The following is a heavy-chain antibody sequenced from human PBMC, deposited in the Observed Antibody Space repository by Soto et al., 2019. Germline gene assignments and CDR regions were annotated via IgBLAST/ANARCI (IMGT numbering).Heavy chain of an antibody. V-gene: IGHV4-30-4*01. D-gene: IGHD3-22*01. Sequence: SETLSLTCTVSGGSISSGDYYWSWIRQPPGKGLEWIGYIYYSGSTYYNPSLKSRVTISVDTSKKQFSLKLSSVTAADTAVYYCARAPQYYYDSSGYYYAAFDIWGQGTMVTVSS. J-gene: IGHJ3*02. CDR2: IYYSGST. CDR1: GGSISSGDYY. CDR3: ARAPQYYYDSSGYYYAAFDI.